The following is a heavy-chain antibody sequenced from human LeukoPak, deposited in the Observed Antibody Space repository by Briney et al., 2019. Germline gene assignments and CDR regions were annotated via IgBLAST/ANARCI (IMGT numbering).Heavy chain of an antibody. CDR2: ISAYNGNT. V-gene: IGHV1-18*01. D-gene: IGHD6-19*01. CDR3: AKEAVAGTPDAFDI. Sequence: ASVKVSCKASGFTFTSYGISWVRQAPGQGLEWMGWISAYNGNTNYAQKLQGRVTMTTDTSTSTAYMELRSLRSDDTAVYYCAKEAVAGTPDAFDIWGQGTMVTVSS. J-gene: IGHJ3*02. CDR1: GFTFTSYG.